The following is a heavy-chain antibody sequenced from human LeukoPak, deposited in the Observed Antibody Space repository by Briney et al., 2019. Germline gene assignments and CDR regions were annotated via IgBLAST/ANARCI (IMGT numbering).Heavy chain of an antibody. J-gene: IGHJ4*02. D-gene: IGHD3-22*01. CDR3: YSYYYDSSGYYSPPDY. CDR1: GFTFSSYW. V-gene: IGHV3-7*03. Sequence: GGSLRLSCAASGFTFSSYWMSWVRQAPGKGLEWVANIKQDGSEKYYVDSVKGRFTISRDNAKNSLYLQMNSLRAEDTAVYYCYSYYYDSSGYYSPPDYWGQGTLVTVSS. CDR2: IKQDGSEK.